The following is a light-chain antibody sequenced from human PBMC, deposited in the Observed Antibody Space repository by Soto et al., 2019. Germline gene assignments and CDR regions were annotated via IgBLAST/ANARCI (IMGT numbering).Light chain of an antibody. V-gene: IGKV3-15*01. CDR1: QSLRGD. J-gene: IGKJ1*01. CDR3: QQYHKWPQT. CDR2: GAS. Sequence: EIVMTQSPASLSVSPGERATVSCRASQSLRGDLAWYQQKPGQPPRLLIYGASSRATDFPARFSGSGSGTEVTLTITSLQSEDLAVYYCQQYHKWPQTFGQGTKVEIK.